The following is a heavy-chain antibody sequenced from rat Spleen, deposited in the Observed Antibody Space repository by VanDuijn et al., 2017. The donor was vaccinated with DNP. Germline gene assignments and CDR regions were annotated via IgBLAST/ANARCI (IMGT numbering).Heavy chain of an antibody. V-gene: IGHV3-1*01. D-gene: IGHD1-11*01. Sequence: EVQLQESGPGLVKPSQSLSLACSVTGYSITSNYWGWIRKFPGNKMEWMGYISYSDKTNYNPSLKSRISITRDTSRNHFFLQLNSVTTEDTATYYCARLEFGGYTYYFDYWGQGVMVTVSS. CDR3: ARLEFGGYTYYFDY. CDR1: GYSITSNY. J-gene: IGHJ2*01. CDR2: ISYSDKT.